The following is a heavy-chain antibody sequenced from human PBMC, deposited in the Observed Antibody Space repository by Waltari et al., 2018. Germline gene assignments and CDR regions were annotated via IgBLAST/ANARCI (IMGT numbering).Heavy chain of an antibody. J-gene: IGHJ4*02. CDR1: GYNFLNYG. Sequence: QVQLVQSGAEVKKPGASVKVSCKASGYNFLNYGVSGWRQAPGLGLEWLGWINAYNGNTKYAERLQDRVTVTTDTSTNTAYMDLRSLTSDDTAVYYCVRDRMYSSSWFVFDFWGQGTLVTVSS. D-gene: IGHD6-13*01. V-gene: IGHV1-18*04. CDR3: VRDRMYSSSWFVFDF. CDR2: INAYNGNT.